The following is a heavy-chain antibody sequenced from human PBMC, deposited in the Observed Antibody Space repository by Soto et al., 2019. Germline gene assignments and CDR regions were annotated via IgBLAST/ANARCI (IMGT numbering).Heavy chain of an antibody. CDR2: INSDGSST. D-gene: IGHD3-22*01. V-gene: IGHV3-74*01. J-gene: IGHJ3*02. Sequence: GGARRLSCAASGFTFSSYWMHWGRQAPGKGLVWVSRINSDGSSTSYADSVKGSFTISRDNAKNTLYLQMNSLRAEDTAVYYCARDTEDYYDSSGYYPDAFAIWGQGTMVTVSS. CDR1: GFTFSSYW. CDR3: ARDTEDYYDSSGYYPDAFAI.